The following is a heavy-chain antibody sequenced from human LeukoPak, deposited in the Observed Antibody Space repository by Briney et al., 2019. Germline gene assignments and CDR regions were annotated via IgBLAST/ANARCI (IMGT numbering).Heavy chain of an antibody. CDR2: INPNSGGT. J-gene: IGHJ4*02. D-gene: IGHD6-13*01. CDR3: ARVRHSSSWEYYFDY. Sequence: ASVKVSCKASGYTFTGYYMHWVRQAPGQGLEWMGWINPNSGGTNYAQKFQGRVTMTRDTSISTAYMELSRLRSEDTAVYYCARVRHSSSWEYYFDYWGQGTLVTVSS. V-gene: IGHV1-2*02. CDR1: GYTFTGYY.